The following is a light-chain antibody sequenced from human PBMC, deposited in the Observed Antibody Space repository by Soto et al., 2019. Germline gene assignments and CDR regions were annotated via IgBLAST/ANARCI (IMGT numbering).Light chain of an antibody. CDR1: QSVLYSSNNKNY. CDR3: QQYYSTPRGFT. Sequence: DIVMTQSPDSLAVSLGERATINCKSSQSVLYSSNNKNYIAWYQQKPGQPPKLLIYSASTRESGVPDRFSGTGPGTDFNLTIGSLQAEDVAVYYCQQYYSTPRGFTFGPGTKVDIK. V-gene: IGKV4-1*01. CDR2: SAS. J-gene: IGKJ3*01.